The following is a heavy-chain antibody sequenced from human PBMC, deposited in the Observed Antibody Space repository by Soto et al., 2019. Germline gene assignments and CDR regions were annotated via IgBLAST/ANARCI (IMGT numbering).Heavy chain of an antibody. CDR3: ALYGEYDERSRDS. J-gene: IGHJ4*02. CDR1: GTSISNRNW. Sequence: QVQLQESGPGLVEPSGTLSLTCAVSGTSISNRNWWSWVRQSPGKGLEWIGEIYHSGITNYNPSLKSRVTILVDKSKNQFFLILTSVTAADAALYYCALYGEYDERSRDSWGQGILVTVSS. V-gene: IGHV4-4*02. CDR2: IYHSGIT. D-gene: IGHD4-17*01.